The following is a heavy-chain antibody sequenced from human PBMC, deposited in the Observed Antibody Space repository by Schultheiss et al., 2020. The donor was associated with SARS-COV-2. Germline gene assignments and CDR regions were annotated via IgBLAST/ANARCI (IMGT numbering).Heavy chain of an antibody. CDR2: ISSSSSYI. V-gene: IGHV3-21*01. Sequence: GGSLRLSCAASGFTFSSYAMSWVRQAPGKGLEWVSSISSSSSYIYYADSVKGRFTISRDNAKNSLYLQMNSLRAEDTAVYYCARDATYQLLYMRDYYYYMDVWGKGTTVTVSS. CDR1: GFTFSSYA. J-gene: IGHJ6*03. CDR3: ARDATYQLLYMRDYYYYMDV. D-gene: IGHD2-2*02.